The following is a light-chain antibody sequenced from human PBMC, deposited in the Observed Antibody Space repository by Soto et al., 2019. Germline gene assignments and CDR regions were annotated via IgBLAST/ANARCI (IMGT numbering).Light chain of an antibody. V-gene: IGKV3-11*01. CDR3: QQRSNWLSIT. CDR1: QSVSSY. CDR2: DAS. Sequence: EIVLTQSPATLYLSPGERATLSCRASQSVSSYLAWYQQKPSQAPRLLIYDASNRATGIPARFSGSGSGTDFTLTISSLEPEDFAVYYCQQRSNWLSITFGQGTRLEIK. J-gene: IGKJ5*01.